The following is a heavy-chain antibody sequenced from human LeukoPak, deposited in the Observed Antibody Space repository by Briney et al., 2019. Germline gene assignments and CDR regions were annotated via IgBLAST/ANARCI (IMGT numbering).Heavy chain of an antibody. V-gene: IGHV1-18*01. Sequence: GASVKVSCKASGYTFSSYGISWVRQAPGQGLEWVGWISTSNSLTRYPEKFQDRVTLTTDASTSTAYMELRSLRSDDAAVYYCARPTASYDTLDIWGQGTGSPSLQ. CDR1: GYTFSSYG. J-gene: IGHJ3*02. CDR3: ARPTASYDTLDI. D-gene: IGHD1-26*01. CDR2: ISTSNSLT.